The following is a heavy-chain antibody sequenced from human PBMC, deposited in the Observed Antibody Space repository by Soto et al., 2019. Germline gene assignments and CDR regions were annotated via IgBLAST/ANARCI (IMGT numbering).Heavy chain of an antibody. CDR1: GFTFSSYA. V-gene: IGHV3-30-3*01. J-gene: IGHJ4*02. Sequence: GGSLRLSCAASGFTFSSYAMHWVRQAPGKGLEWVAVISYDGSNKYYADSVKGRFTISRDNSKNTLYLQMNSLRAEDTAVYYCARPVLRFLEWPLFDYWGQGTLVTVSS. CDR2: ISYDGSNK. CDR3: ARPVLRFLEWPLFDY. D-gene: IGHD3-3*01.